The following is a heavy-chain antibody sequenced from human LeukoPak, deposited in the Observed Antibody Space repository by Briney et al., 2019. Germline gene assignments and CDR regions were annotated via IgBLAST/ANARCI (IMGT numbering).Heavy chain of an antibody. CDR1: GGSISSGGYS. CDR2: IYYSGST. CDR3: ARDRDGDYGSAFDI. V-gene: IGHV4-31*03. J-gene: IGHJ3*02. Sequence: PSETLSLTCTVSGGSISSGGYSWSWIRQHPGKGLEWIGYIYYSGSTYYNPSLKSRVTISVDTSKNQFSLKLSSVTAADTAVYYCARDRDGDYGSAFDIWGQGTMVTASS. D-gene: IGHD4-17*01.